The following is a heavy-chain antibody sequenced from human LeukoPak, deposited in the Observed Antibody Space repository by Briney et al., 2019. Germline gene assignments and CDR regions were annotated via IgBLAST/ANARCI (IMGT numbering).Heavy chain of an antibody. D-gene: IGHD3-10*01. Sequence: GGSLRLSCAASGFTFSSYAMSWVRQAPGKGLEWVSAISGSGGSTYYADSVKGRFTISRDTSKNTLYLQMNSLRAEDTAVYYCAKDRRDYYGSGSLSDYWGRGTLVTVSS. CDR3: AKDRRDYYGSGSLSDY. CDR1: GFTFSSYA. CDR2: ISGSGGST. V-gene: IGHV3-23*01. J-gene: IGHJ4*02.